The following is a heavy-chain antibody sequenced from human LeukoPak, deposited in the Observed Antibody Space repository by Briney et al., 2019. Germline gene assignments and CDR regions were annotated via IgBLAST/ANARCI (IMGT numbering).Heavy chain of an antibody. CDR2: IYYSGST. CDR1: NGSISSSSYY. Sequence: RSSETLSLTCTASNGSISSSSYYWGWIRQSPGKGLEWIGTIYYSGSTYYNPSLKSRVTISVDTSKNQFSLKLTSVTATDTAVYYCARHSPGSGWPPFDYWGQGTLVTFSS. CDR3: ARHSPGSGWPPFDY. D-gene: IGHD6-19*01. J-gene: IGHJ4*02. V-gene: IGHV4-39*01.